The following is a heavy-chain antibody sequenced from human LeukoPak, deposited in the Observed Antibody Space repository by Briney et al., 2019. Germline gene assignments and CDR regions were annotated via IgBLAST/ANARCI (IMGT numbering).Heavy chain of an antibody. Sequence: GGSLRLSCAASGFTFSSYGMHWVRQAPGKGLEWVAIISYDGNNKYYADSVKGRFTISRDNSKNTLYLQMNSLRAEDTAVYYCATEGGSLEKINYWGQGTLVTVSS. CDR2: ISYDGNNK. D-gene: IGHD5-24*01. J-gene: IGHJ4*02. CDR3: ATEGGSLEKINY. V-gene: IGHV3-30*03. CDR1: GFTFSSYG.